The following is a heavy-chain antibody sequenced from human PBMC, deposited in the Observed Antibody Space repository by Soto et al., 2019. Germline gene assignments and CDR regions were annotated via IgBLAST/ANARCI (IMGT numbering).Heavy chain of an antibody. J-gene: IGHJ6*02. D-gene: IGHD3-10*01. CDR1: GYTFTSYG. Sequence: ASVKVSCTASGYTFTSYGISWVRQAPGQGLEWMGWISAYNGNTNYAQKLQGRVTMTTDTSTSTAYMELRSLRSEDTAVYYCARDRRKLWFGENFYYYYGMDVWGQGTTVTVSS. CDR2: ISAYNGNT. V-gene: IGHV1-18*01. CDR3: ARDRRKLWFGENFYYYYGMDV.